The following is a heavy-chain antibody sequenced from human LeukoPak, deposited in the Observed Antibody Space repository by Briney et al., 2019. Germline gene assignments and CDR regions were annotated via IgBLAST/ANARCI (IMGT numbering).Heavy chain of an antibody. CDR3: ARSRELSYTSRHKRYFDY. D-gene: IGHD1-26*01. J-gene: IGHJ4*02. V-gene: IGHV4-34*01. CDR2: INHSGST. CDR1: GGSFSGYY. Sequence: PSETLSLTCAVYGGSFSGYYWSWIRQPPGKGLEWIGEINHSGSTNYNPSLKSRVTISVDTSKNQFSLKLSSVTAADTAVYYCARSRELSYTSRHKRYFDYWGQGTLVTVSS.